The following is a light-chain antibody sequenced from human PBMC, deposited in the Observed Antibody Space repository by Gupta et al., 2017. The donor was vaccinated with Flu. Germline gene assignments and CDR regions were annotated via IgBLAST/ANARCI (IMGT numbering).Light chain of an antibody. J-gene: IGLJ2*01. V-gene: IGLV3-25*02. CDR3: QSADSTGRFVI. CDR2: KDG. CDR1: ALTNQY. Sequence: SPELTQPPSVSVSPGQTARIACSGHALTNQYIYWYQQKAGQAPVLVTYKDGVRPSGIPERFSGSSSGTTATLSISAVRAEDEGDYYCQSADSTGRFVIFGGGTKLTVL.